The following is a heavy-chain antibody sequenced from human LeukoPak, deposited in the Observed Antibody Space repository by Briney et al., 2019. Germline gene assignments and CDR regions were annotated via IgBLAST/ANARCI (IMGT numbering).Heavy chain of an antibody. J-gene: IGHJ4*02. D-gene: IGHD6-13*01. CDR2: ISSSSSYI. V-gene: IGHV3-21*01. CDR1: GFTFSSYS. CDR3: ARLAAAGFDY. Sequence: GGSLRLSCAASGFTFSSYSMNWVRQAPGKGLEWVSSISSSSSYIYYADSVKGRFIISRDNAKNSLYLQMNSLRAEDTAVYYCARLAAAGFDYWGQGTLVTVSS.